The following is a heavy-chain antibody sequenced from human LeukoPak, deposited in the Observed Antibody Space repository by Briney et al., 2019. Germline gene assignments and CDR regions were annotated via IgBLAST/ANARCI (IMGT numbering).Heavy chain of an antibody. Sequence: ASVKVSCKASGYTFTSYDINWVRQATGQGLEWMGWMNPNSGNTGYAQKFQGRVTITRNTSISTAYMELSSLRSEDTAAYYCARDQSGEWELLSGWWFDPWGQGTLVTVSS. J-gene: IGHJ5*02. CDR2: MNPNSGNT. D-gene: IGHD1-26*01. V-gene: IGHV1-8*03. CDR3: ARDQSGEWELLSGWWFDP. CDR1: GYTFTSYD.